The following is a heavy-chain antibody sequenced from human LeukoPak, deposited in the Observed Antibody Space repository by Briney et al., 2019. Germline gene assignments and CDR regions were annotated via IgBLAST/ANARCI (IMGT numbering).Heavy chain of an antibody. J-gene: IGHJ6*03. CDR3: ARDRGYYYYYMDV. CDR1: GSSISSGSYH. V-gene: IGHV4-61*02. CDR2: IYTSGST. Sequence: SETLSLTCTVSGSSISSGSYHWSWIRQPAGKGLEWIGRIYTSGSTNYNPSLKSRVTISVDTSKNQFSLKLSSVTAADTAVYYCARDRGYYYYYMDVWGKGTTVTVSS.